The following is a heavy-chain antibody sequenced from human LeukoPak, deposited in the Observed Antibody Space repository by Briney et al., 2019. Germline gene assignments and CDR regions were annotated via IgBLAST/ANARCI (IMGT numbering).Heavy chain of an antibody. D-gene: IGHD6-19*01. J-gene: IGHJ3*02. CDR1: GYTLSNHA. V-gene: IGHV1-69*13. CDR3: ARDMIAVAGGLDAFDI. Sequence: GASVKVSCKGSGYTLSNHAFSWVRQAPGQGLEWMGGIIPIFGTANYAQKFQGRVTITADESTSTAYMELSSLRSEDTAVYYCARDMIAVAGGLDAFDIWGQGTMVTVSS. CDR2: IIPIFGTA.